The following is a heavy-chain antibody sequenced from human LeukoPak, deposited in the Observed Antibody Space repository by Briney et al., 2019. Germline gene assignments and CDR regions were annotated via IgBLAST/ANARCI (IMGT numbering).Heavy chain of an antibody. CDR2: ISGSGGTT. D-gene: IGHD4-17*01. CDR3: AKAIDGDFYYYGVDV. Sequence: GGSLRLSCAASGSTFSSYAMNWVRQAPGKGLEWVSGISGSGGTTYYADSVKGRFTTFRDNSKNTLYLHMNSLRAEDTAVYHCAKAIDGDFYYYGVDVWGQGTTVTVSS. CDR1: GSTFSSYA. J-gene: IGHJ6*02. V-gene: IGHV3-23*01.